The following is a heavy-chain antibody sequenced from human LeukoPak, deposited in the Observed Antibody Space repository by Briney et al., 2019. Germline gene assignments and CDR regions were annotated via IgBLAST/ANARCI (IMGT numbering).Heavy chain of an antibody. CDR2: INTDTGNP. V-gene: IGHV7-4-1*02. J-gene: IGHJ5*02. D-gene: IGHD2-2*01. CDR1: GYTFTNYA. CDR3: ARTLFGDQYQLLHNWFDP. Sequence: ASVKVSCKASGYTFTNYAMNWVRQAPGQGLELMGWINTDTGNPTYAQGFTRRLVFSLDTSASTAYLQISSLRAEDTAVYYCARTLFGDQYQLLHNWFDPWGQGTLVTVSS.